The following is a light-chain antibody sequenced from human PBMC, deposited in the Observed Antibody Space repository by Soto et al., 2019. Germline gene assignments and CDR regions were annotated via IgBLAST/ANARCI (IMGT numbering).Light chain of an antibody. CDR1: SSDVGGYNY. V-gene: IGLV2-8*01. CDR2: EVS. J-gene: IGLJ3*02. Sequence: QSVLTQPPSASGSPGQSVTISCTGTSSDVGGYNYVSWYQQHPGKAPKLMIYEVSKRPSGVPDRFSGSKSGNTASLTVSGLQAEDEADYYCNSYAGSNNWVFGGRTQLTVL. CDR3: NSYAGSNNWV.